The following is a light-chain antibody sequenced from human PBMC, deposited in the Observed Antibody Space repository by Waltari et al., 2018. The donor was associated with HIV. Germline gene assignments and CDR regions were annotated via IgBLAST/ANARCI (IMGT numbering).Light chain of an antibody. CDR1: SLRNFF. CDR3: HSRDTDGDHYV. J-gene: IGLJ1*01. Sequence: SSELTQDPVLSVALGQTIKITCQGDSLRNFFPNWYQQTPGQAPILVVYGANRRPSGIPDRFSASNSGNTSSLISSDSQAVDEADYYCHSRDTDGDHYVFGGGTRVIV. V-gene: IGLV3-19*01. CDR2: GAN.